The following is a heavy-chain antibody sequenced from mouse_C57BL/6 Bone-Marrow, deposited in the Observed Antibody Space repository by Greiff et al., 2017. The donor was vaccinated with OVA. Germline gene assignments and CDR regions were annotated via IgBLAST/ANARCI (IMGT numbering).Heavy chain of an antibody. J-gene: IGHJ1*03. V-gene: IGHV1-72*01. D-gene: IGHD1-1*01. CDR3: ARPVITTVEGYFDV. CDR2: IDPNSGGT. CDR1: GYTFTSYW. Sequence: QQSCKASGYTFTSYWMHWVKQRPGRGLEWIGRIDPNSGGTKYNEKFKSKATLTVDKPSSTAYMQLSSLTSEDSAVYYCARPVITTVEGYFDVWGTGTTVTVSS.